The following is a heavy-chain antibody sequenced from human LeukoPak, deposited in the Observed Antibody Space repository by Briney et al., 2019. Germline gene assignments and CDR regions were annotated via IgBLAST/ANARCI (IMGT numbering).Heavy chain of an antibody. V-gene: IGHV3-7*01. CDR2: IKQDGSEK. CDR1: GFTFSTYW. J-gene: IGHJ4*02. CDR3: ARDPEMLRSYYDFWSGYYGLGYYFDY. Sequence: GGSLRLSCAASGFTFSTYWMSWVRQAPGKGLEWVANIKQDGSEKYYVDSVKGRFTISRDNAKSSMWLQMNSLRDEDTAVYYCARDPEMLRSYYDFWSGYYGLGYYFDYWGQGTLVTVSS. D-gene: IGHD3-3*01.